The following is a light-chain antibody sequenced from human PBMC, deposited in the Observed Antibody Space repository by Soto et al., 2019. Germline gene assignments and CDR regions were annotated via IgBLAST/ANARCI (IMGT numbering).Light chain of an antibody. CDR2: AAS. CDR1: QSISSY. CDR3: QQSYSTLGT. V-gene: IGKV1-39*01. J-gene: IGKJ2*02. Sequence: DIQMTQSPSSLSASVGDRVTITCRASQSISSYLNWYQQKPGKAPMLLIYAASSLQSGVPSRFSGSGSGTDFTLTISSLQPEDFATYYCQQSYSTLGTFGQGTKLEIK.